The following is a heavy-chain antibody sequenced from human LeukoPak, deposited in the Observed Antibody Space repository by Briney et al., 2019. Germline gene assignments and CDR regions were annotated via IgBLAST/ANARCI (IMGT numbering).Heavy chain of an antibody. Sequence: SETLSLTCTVSGGSISSDYWSWIRQPAGKGLEWIGRINASGSTRYNPSLKSRVTMSADTSKNQFTLKLRSVTAADTAVYYCARARNWFDPWVQGTLVTVSS. CDR3: ARARNWFDP. CDR1: GGSISSDY. J-gene: IGHJ5*02. CDR2: INASGST. V-gene: IGHV4-4*07.